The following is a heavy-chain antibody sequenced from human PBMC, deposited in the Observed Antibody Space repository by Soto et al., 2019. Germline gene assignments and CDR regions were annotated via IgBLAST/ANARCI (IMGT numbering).Heavy chain of an antibody. J-gene: IGHJ4*02. V-gene: IGHV4-59*11. CDR1: CGSLSPHY. Sequence: SETLSLTCTVSCGSLSPHYWSWIRQPPGKGLEWIGYIYYSGTTKSNPSLESRITMSVDTSRNQFSLKLRSVTAADTAVYYCARGYYGNRGYSNPFDNWGLGTLVTVSS. CDR2: IYYSGTT. D-gene: IGHD3-22*01. CDR3: ARGYYGNRGYSNPFDN.